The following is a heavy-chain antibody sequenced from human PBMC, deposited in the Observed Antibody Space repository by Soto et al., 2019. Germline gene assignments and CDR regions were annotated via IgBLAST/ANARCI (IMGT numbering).Heavy chain of an antibody. Sequence: PGESLKISCTGSGYTFTDYWIGWLRQLPGKGLEWIGIIYPGDSDTRYSPSFQGHVTITVDKSTNTAYLQWNTLRASDTAMYFCARERYQVISDGMDVWGQGTTVTVSS. CDR3: ARERYQVISDGMDV. D-gene: IGHD2-2*01. CDR2: IYPGDSDT. J-gene: IGHJ6*02. CDR1: GYTFTDYW. V-gene: IGHV5-51*01.